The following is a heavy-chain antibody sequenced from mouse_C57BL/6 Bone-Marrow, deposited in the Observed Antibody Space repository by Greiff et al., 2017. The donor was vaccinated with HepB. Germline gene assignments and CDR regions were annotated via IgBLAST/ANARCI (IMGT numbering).Heavy chain of an antibody. J-gene: IGHJ2*01. CDR2: ISYDGSN. CDR3: ATTWDLYYFDY. CDR1: GYSITSGYY. Sequence: EVQRVESGPGLVKPSQSLSLTCSVTGYSITSGYYWNWIRQFPGNKLEWMGYISYDGSNNYNPSLKNRISITRDTSKNQFFLKLNSVTTEDTATYYCATTWDLYYFDYWGQGTTLTVSS. V-gene: IGHV3-6*01. D-gene: IGHD4-1*01.